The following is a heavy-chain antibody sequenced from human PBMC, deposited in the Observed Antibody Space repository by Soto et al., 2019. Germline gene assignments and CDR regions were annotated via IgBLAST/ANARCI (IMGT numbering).Heavy chain of an antibody. D-gene: IGHD3-10*01. CDR3: ARGSTDAYPGSRIFLF. CDR1: GITFGGRA. Sequence: GGSLRLSCVASGITFGGRAMSWVRQAPGEGLEWVSTITDTGGDTKYADSVRGRFTISRDNSKNTLYLQMSSLRVEDSAVYYCARGSTDAYPGSRIFLFWGWGTLVTVSS. V-gene: IGHV3-23*01. J-gene: IGHJ4*02. CDR2: ITDTGGDT.